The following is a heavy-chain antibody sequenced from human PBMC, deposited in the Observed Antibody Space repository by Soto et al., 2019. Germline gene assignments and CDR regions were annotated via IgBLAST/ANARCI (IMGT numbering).Heavy chain of an antibody. D-gene: IGHD2-2*01. Sequence: QVQLVESGGGVVQPGRSLRPSCAASGFTFSSYAMHWVRQAPGKGLGWGAVISYDGSNKYYADSVKGRFTISRDNSKNTLYLQMNSLRAEDTAVYYCARDRLSVDIVVVPAARYYYYGMDVWGQGTTVTVSS. J-gene: IGHJ6*02. CDR2: ISYDGSNK. CDR1: GFTFSSYA. CDR3: ARDRLSVDIVVVPAARYYYYGMDV. V-gene: IGHV3-30-3*01.